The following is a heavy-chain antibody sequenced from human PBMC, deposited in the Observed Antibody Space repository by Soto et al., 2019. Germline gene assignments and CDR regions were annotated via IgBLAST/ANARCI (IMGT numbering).Heavy chain of an antibody. CDR2: IYPGDSDT. CDR3: ATYLVGATPNFDY. D-gene: IGHD1-26*01. V-gene: IGHV5-51*01. Sequence: PGESLKISCKGSGYSFTSYWIGWVRQMPGNGLEWMGIIYPGDSDTRYSPSFQGQVTISADKSISTAYLQWSSLKASVIAMYYCATYLVGATPNFDYWGQGTLVTVSS. J-gene: IGHJ4*02. CDR1: GYSFTSYW.